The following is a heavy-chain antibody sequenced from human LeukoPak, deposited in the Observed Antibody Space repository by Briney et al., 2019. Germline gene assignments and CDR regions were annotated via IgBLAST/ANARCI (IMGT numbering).Heavy chain of an antibody. J-gene: IGHJ4*02. Sequence: GGSLRLSCEASGFTFSTYWMHWVRQAPGKELVYVSRINPDGSSTSYADSVKGRFTISRDNAKNTLYLQMNSLRVEDTAVYSCAITTYSSVWLDFWGQGTLVTVSS. CDR3: AITTYSSVWLDF. V-gene: IGHV3-74*01. CDR1: GFTFSTYW. CDR2: INPDGSST. D-gene: IGHD6-25*01.